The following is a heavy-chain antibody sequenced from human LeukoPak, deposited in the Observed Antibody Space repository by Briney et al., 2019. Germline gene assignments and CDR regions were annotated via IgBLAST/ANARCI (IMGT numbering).Heavy chain of an antibody. D-gene: IGHD2-15*01. Sequence: SETLSLTCAVSGYSISSGYYWGWIRQPPGKGLEWIGSIYHSGSTNYNPSLKSRVTISVDTSKNQFSLKLSSVTAADTAVYYCARGGRVADPLNWFDPWGQGTLVTVSS. CDR2: IYHSGST. J-gene: IGHJ5*02. V-gene: IGHV4-38-2*01. CDR1: GYSISSGYY. CDR3: ARGGRVADPLNWFDP.